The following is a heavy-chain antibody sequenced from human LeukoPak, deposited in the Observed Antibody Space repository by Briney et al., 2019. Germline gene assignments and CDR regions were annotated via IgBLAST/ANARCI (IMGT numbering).Heavy chain of an antibody. CDR2: ISDGGSNK. D-gene: IGHD3-22*01. J-gene: IGHJ4*02. Sequence: GRSLRLSCAASGFTFSTYAMDWVRQAPGKGLEWVALISDGGSNKYYADSVKGRFTISRDNSKNTLYLQMNSLGAEDTAVYYCARDVYYYDSGGFYSWGPGTLVTVSS. CDR1: GFTFSTYA. V-gene: IGHV3-30*01. CDR3: ARDVYYYDSGGFYS.